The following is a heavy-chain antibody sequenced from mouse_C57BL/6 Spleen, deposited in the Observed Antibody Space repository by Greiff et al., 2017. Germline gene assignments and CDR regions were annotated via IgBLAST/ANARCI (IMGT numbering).Heavy chain of an antibody. Sequence: VQLQQSGPELVKPGASVKISCKASGYSFTSYYIHWVKQRPGQGLEWIGWIYPGSGNTKYNEKFKGKATLTADTSSSTAYMQLSSLTSEDSAVYYCARSHSNYDYYAMDYWGQGTSVTVSS. CDR2: IYPGSGNT. D-gene: IGHD2-5*01. J-gene: IGHJ4*01. CDR1: GYSFTSYY. CDR3: ARSHSNYDYYAMDY. V-gene: IGHV1-66*01.